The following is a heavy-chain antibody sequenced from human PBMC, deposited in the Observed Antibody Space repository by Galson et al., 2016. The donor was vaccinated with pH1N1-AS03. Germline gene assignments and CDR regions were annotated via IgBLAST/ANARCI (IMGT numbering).Heavy chain of an antibody. CDR1: GFIFSNHG. CDR2: ISSDGGST. J-gene: IGHJ4*02. CDR3: AKVSAGSSSYNYFDH. Sequence: SLRLSCAASGFIFSNHGMHWARQAPGKGPEFVARISSDGGSTYYADSVKARFTISRDDSKNTLYLQMNSLRAEDTAVYFCAKVSAGSSSYNYFDHWGQGTLVIVSS. D-gene: IGHD2-2*01. V-gene: IGHV3-64*02.